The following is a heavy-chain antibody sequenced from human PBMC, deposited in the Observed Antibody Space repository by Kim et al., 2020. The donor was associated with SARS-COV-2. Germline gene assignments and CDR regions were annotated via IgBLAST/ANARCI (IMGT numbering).Heavy chain of an antibody. V-gene: IGHV1-18*01. CDR2: ISAYNGNT. CDR3: ARVDGSTWMGYYYYGMDV. Sequence: ASVKVSCKASGYTFISYDISWVLQAPGQGLEWMGWISAYNGNTKYAQKLQDRVTMSTDTSSSTAYMDLRSLRSDDTAMYYCARVDGSTWMGYYYYGMDVWGQGTTVTVSS. D-gene: IGHD1-1*01. CDR1: GYTFISYD. J-gene: IGHJ6*02.